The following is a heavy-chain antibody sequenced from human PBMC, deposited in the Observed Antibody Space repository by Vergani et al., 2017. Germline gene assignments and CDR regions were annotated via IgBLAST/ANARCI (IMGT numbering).Heavy chain of an antibody. CDR3: ARSRVTTPFDAFDI. CDR2: IYSGGST. CDR1: GFTVSSNY. J-gene: IGHJ3*02. D-gene: IGHD4-17*01. Sequence: EVQLVESGGGLVQPGGSLRLSCAASGFTVSSNYMSWVRQAPGKGLEWVSVIYSGGSTYYADSVKGRFTISRDNSKNTLYLQMNSLRAEDTAVYYCARSRVTTPFDAFDIWGQGTMVTVSS. V-gene: IGHV3-66*01.